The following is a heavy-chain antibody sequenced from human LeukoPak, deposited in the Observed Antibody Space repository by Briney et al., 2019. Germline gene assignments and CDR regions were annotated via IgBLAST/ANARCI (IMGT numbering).Heavy chain of an antibody. CDR1: GFTFSDYY. Sequence: GGSLRLSRAASGFTFSDYYMSWIRQAPGKGLEWVSYISSSGSTIYYADSVKGRFTISRDNAKNSLYLQMNSLRAEDTAVYYCARVPYSSGWYYYYYYYMDVWGKGTTVTVSS. CDR2: ISSSGSTI. J-gene: IGHJ6*03. D-gene: IGHD6-19*01. V-gene: IGHV3-11*01. CDR3: ARVPYSSGWYYYYYYYMDV.